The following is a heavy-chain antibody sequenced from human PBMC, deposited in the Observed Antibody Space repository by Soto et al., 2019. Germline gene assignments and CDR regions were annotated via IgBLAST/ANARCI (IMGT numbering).Heavy chain of an antibody. D-gene: IGHD3-10*01. CDR2: ITSTSSTK. V-gene: IGHV3-48*02. Sequence: PGGSLRLSCAASGFTFSSHTMNWVRQAPGKGLEWISYITSTSSTKNYADSVKGRFTISRDNANNSLYLQMNSLRDEDTAVYYCAIRITMVQGPYYYDAIDVWGQGTTVTVSS. J-gene: IGHJ6*02. CDR3: AIRITMVQGPYYYDAIDV. CDR1: GFTFSSHT.